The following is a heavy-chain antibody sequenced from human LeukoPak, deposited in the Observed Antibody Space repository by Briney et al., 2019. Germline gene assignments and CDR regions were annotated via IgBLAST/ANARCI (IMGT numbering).Heavy chain of an antibody. CDR1: GYTFTCYY. J-gene: IGHJ4*02. Sequence: GASVKVSCKASGYTFTCYYMHWVRQAPGQGLEWMGRINPNSGGTNYAQKFQGRVTMTMDTSISTVYMELNSLRSDDTAIYYCARVTGVTDSKSALGYWGQGTLVTVSS. V-gene: IGHV1-2*06. CDR2: INPNSGGT. D-gene: IGHD4-11*01. CDR3: ARVTGVTDSKSALGY.